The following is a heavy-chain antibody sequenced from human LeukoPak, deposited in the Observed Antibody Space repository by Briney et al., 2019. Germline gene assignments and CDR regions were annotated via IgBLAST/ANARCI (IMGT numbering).Heavy chain of an antibody. CDR1: GYTFTSYD. Sequence: ASVKVSCKASGYTFTSYDINWVRQATGPGLEGMGWMNPNSGNTGYAQKFQGRVTITRNTAISTAYMELSSLRSEDTAVYYCARGDLDGYPQGEIAYWGQGTLVTVSS. CDR3: ARGDLDGYPQGEIAY. J-gene: IGHJ4*02. V-gene: IGHV1-8*01. CDR2: MNPNSGNT. D-gene: IGHD5-24*01.